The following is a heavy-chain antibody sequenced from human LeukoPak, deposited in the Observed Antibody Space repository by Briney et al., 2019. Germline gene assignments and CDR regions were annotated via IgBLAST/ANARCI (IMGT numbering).Heavy chain of an antibody. J-gene: IGHJ4*02. D-gene: IGHD6-6*01. CDR1: GFTFSSYE. Sequence: GGSLRLSCAASGFTFSSYEMNWVRQAPGKGLEWVSYISSSGSTIYYADSVKGRFTISRDNAENSLYLQMNSLRAEDTAVYYCAGIEHSSSYRGYWGQGTLVTVSS. CDR3: AGIEHSSSYRGY. CDR2: ISSSGSTI. V-gene: IGHV3-48*03.